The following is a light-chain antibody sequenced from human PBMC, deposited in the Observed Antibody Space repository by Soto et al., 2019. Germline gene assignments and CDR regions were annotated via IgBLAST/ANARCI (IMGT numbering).Light chain of an antibody. V-gene: IGKV1-27*01. CDR2: AAS. CDR1: QDISNN. Sequence: IQMTQSPSSLSVKVGDRVTITCRASQDISNNLAWFQQKPGKVPRFLIYAASALRSGVPSRFSGSGSGTDFTLTISSLQPEDVATYYCQKYNSAPLTFGGRTKADI. CDR3: QKYNSAPLT. J-gene: IGKJ4*01.